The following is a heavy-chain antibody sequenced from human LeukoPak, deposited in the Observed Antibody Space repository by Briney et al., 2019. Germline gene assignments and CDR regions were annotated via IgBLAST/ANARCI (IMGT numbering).Heavy chain of an antibody. J-gene: IGHJ4*02. Sequence: GGSLRLSCAASGFTFSAYEMNWVRQAPGKGLEWVSYISSSDSTIYYADSVKGRFTISRDNSKNTLYLQMNSLRAEDTAVYYCAKDRYFDDYWGQGTLVTVSS. CDR3: AKDRYFDDY. V-gene: IGHV3-48*03. D-gene: IGHD3-9*01. CDR2: ISSSDSTI. CDR1: GFTFSAYE.